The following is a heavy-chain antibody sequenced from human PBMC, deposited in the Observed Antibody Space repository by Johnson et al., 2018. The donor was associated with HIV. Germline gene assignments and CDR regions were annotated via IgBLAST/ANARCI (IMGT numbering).Heavy chain of an antibody. D-gene: IGHD6-6*01. V-gene: IGHV3-30*04. CDR1: GFTFSSYA. CDR2: ISYDGSNK. J-gene: IGHJ3*01. CDR3: ARDKGVWAARPEDAFDV. Sequence: QVQLVESGGGVVQPGRSLRLSCTASGFTFSSYAMHWVRQAPGKGLEWVAVISYDGSNKYYADSVKGRFTISRDNSKNTLYLQMNSLRTEDTAVYYCARDKGVWAARPEDAFDVWGQGTMVTVSS.